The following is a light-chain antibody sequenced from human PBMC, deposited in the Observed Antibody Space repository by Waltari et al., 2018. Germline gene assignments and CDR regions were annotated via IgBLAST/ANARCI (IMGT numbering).Light chain of an antibody. Sequence: EIVLTQSPAILSFSPGERATLSCRASQSVGTYLAWYQQRPGQSPRLLIYDASYRPTVIPARFRDSESETDCTLTISSLQPEDFAVYYCQQRRSWPLTFGGGTRVQI. J-gene: IGKJ4*01. CDR2: DAS. CDR3: QQRRSWPLT. CDR1: QSVGTY. V-gene: IGKV3-11*01.